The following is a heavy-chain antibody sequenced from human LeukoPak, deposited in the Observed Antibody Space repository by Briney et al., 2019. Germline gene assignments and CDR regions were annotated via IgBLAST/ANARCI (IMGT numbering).Heavy chain of an antibody. CDR1: GGSISSYY. Sequence: SETLSLTCTASGGSISSYYWSWIRQPPGKGLEWIGYIYYSGSTNYNPSLKSRVTISVDTSQNQFSLKLSSVTAADTAVYYCARRGYYDSSGYYPYYFDYWGQGTLVTVSS. J-gene: IGHJ4*02. V-gene: IGHV4-59*01. D-gene: IGHD3-22*01. CDR3: ARRGYYDSSGYYPYYFDY. CDR2: IYYSGST.